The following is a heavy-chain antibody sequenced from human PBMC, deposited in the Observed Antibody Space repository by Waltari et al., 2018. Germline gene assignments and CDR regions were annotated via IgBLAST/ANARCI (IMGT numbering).Heavy chain of an antibody. CDR1: GGSFSGYY. Sequence: QVQLQQWGAGLLKPSETLSLTCAVYGGSFSGYYWSWIRQPPGKGLEWIGEINHSGSTNYNPSLKSRVTISVDTSKNQFSLKLSSVTAADTAVYYCARGPGWLVRAVRYFDLWGRGTLVTVSS. CDR3: ARGPGWLVRAVRYFDL. D-gene: IGHD6-19*01. V-gene: IGHV4-34*01. CDR2: INHSGST. J-gene: IGHJ2*01.